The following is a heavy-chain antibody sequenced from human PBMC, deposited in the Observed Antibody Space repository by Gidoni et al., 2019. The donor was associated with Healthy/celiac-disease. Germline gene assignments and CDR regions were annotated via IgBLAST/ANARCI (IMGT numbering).Heavy chain of an antibody. CDR1: GGSISTYY. D-gene: IGHD6-6*01. CDR3: ARDRGQLGLINCDY. CDR2: IYTSGST. V-gene: IGHV4-4*07. Sequence: QVQLQESGPGLVQPSENLSLTCTVSGGSISTYYWSWIRQPAGKGLEWIGRIYTSGSTNYNPSLNSRVTMSVDTSKNQFSLKLSSVTAADTAVYYCARDRGQLGLINCDYWGQGTLVTVSS. J-gene: IGHJ4*02.